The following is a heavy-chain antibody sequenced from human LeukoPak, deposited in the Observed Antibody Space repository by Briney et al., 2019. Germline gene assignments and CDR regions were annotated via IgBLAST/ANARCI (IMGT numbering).Heavy chain of an antibody. D-gene: IGHD3-3*01. V-gene: IGHV1-69*13. CDR1: GCTFSSYA. Sequence: ASVKVSCKASGCTFSSYAISWVRQAPGQGLEWMGGIIPIFGTANYAQKFQGRVTITADESTSTAYMELSSLRSEDTAVYYCAREVGGGLRSFDYWGQGTLVTVSS. CDR2: IIPIFGTA. J-gene: IGHJ4*02. CDR3: AREVGGGLRSFDY.